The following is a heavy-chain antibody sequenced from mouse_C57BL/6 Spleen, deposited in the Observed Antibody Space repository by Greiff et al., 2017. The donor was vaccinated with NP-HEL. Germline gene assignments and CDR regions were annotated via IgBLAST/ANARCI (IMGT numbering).Heavy chain of an antibody. J-gene: IGHJ4*01. V-gene: IGHV5-4*01. CDR2: ISDGGSYT. Sequence: EVQLVESGGGLVKPGGSLKLSCAASGFTFSSYAMSWVRQTPEKRLEWVATISDGGSYTYYPDNVQGRFTISRDNAKNNLYLQMSHLKSEDTAMYYCARVYLDYYAMDYWGQGTSVTVSS. D-gene: IGHD5-5*01. CDR1: GFTFSSYA. CDR3: ARVYLDYYAMDY.